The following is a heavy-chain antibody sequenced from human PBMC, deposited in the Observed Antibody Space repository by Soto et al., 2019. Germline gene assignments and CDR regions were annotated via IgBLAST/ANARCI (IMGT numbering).Heavy chain of an antibody. J-gene: IGHJ4*02. CDR1: GFTFSSYA. CDR2: ISGSGST. CDR3: AKECKGSGYDYPKGAYYFDY. V-gene: IGHV3-23*01. D-gene: IGHD5-12*01. Sequence: GGSLRLSCAASGFTFSSYAMSWVRQAPGKGLEWVSAISGSGSTYYADSVKGRFTISRDNSKNTLYLQMNSLRAEDTAVYYCAKECKGSGYDYPKGAYYFDYWGQGTLVTVSS.